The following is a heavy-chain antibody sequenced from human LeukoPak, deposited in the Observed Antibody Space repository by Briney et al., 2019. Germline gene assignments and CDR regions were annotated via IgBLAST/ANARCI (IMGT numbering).Heavy chain of an antibody. CDR2: INPNSGGT. V-gene: IGHV1-2*02. CDR1: GYTFTGYY. D-gene: IGHD6-6*01. J-gene: IGHJ6*02. Sequence: ASVKVSCKVSGYTFTGYYMHWVRQAPGQGLEWMGWINPNSGGTNYAQKFQGRVTMTRDTSISTAYMELSRLRSDDTAVYYCASPSAYSSSSLYYYYGMDVWGQGTTVTVSS. CDR3: ASPSAYSSSSLYYYYGMDV.